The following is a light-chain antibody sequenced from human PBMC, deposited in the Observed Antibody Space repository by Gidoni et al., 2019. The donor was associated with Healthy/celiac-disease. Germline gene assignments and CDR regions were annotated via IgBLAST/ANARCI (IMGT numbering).Light chain of an antibody. CDR1: QSVSSSY. CDR2: GAS. CDR3: QQYGSSPLYT. Sequence: IVLTQSPGTLSLSPGERATISSSASQSVSSSYLAWYQQKPGQAPRLLIYGASSRATGIPDRFSGSGSGTDFTLTISRLEPEDFAVYYCQQYGSSPLYTFGQGTKLEIK. V-gene: IGKV3-20*01. J-gene: IGKJ2*01.